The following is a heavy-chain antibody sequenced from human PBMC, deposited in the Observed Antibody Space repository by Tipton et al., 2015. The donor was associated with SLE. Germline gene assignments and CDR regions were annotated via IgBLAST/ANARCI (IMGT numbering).Heavy chain of an antibody. Sequence: SLRLSCAASGFTFSASWMSWVRQDPAKGLEWVATINPDRRETHYEDTVKVRITISRDNAENTLYLQMNSLRADDTAQYFCARDKSGSKEIWGHGTLVTVFS. J-gene: IGHJ4*01. CDR3: ARDKSGSKEI. D-gene: IGHD1-26*01. CDR2: INPDRRET. CDR1: GFTFSASW. V-gene: IGHV3-7*01.